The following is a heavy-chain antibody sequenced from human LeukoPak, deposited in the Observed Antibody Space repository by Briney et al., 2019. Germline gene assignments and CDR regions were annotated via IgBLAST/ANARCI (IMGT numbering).Heavy chain of an antibody. Sequence: PGGSLRLSCAASGFTFSNYWMHWVRQTPGKGLVWVSRINSDGSSTRNADSVKGRFTISRDNAKNTLYLQMNSLRAEDTAVYYCARDGSSGWYSFIDYWGQGTLVTVSS. V-gene: IGHV3-74*01. D-gene: IGHD6-19*01. CDR2: INSDGSST. CDR1: GFTFSNYW. CDR3: ARDGSSGWYSFIDY. J-gene: IGHJ4*02.